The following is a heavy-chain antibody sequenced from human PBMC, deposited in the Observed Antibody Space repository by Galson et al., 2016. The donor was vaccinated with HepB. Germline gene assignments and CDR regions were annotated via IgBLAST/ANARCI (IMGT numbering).Heavy chain of an antibody. D-gene: IGHD3-9*01. J-gene: IGHJ5*02. Sequence: SVKVSCKASGYSFNDHGIHWLRQAPGQRLEWMGWISAANDYTKFSQKFQGRLSITRDTPATTVSMELTSLGTEDTAVYYCARDREDYYDIMTEHNWFDPWGQGTQVSVSS. V-gene: IGHV1-3*01. CDR1: GYSFNDHG. CDR3: ARDREDYYDIMTEHNWFDP. CDR2: ISAANDYT.